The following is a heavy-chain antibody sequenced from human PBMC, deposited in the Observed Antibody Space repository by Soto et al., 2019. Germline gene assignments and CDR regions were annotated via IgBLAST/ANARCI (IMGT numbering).Heavy chain of an antibody. V-gene: IGHV1-2*04. J-gene: IGHJ4*02. CDR3: ARNYCSCGSCQPGLDY. CDR2: INPNSGGT. Sequence: ASVKVSCKASGYTFTGYYMHWVRQAPGQGLEWMGWINPNSGGTNYAQKFQGWVTMTRDTSISTAYMELSRLRSDDTAVYYCARNYCSCGSCQPGLDYWGQGTLVTVSS. D-gene: IGHD2-15*01. CDR1: GYTFTGYY.